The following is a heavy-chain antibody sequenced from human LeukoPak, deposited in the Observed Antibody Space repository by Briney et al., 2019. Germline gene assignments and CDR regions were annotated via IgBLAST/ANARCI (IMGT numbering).Heavy chain of an antibody. CDR3: ARNIESIAAAGRRYFQH. CDR2: IKQYGSEK. J-gene: IGHJ1*01. V-gene: IGHV3-7*01. Sequence: HPGGSLRLSCAASGFTFSSYWMSWVRQAPGKGLEWVANIKQYGSEKYYVDSVKGRFTISRDNAKNSLYLQMNSLRAEDTAVYYCARNIESIAAAGRRYFQHWGQGTLVTVSS. D-gene: IGHD6-13*01. CDR1: GFTFSSYW.